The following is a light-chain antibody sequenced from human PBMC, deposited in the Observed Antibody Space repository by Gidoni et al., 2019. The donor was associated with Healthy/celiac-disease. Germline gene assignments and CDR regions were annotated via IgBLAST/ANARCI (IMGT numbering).Light chain of an antibody. Sequence: QSVLTQPPSASGTPGQSVPISCSGSSSNIGSNTVSWYQQLPGTAPKLLIYSTNQRPSGVPDRFSGSKSGTSASLAISGLQSEDEADYYCAAWDDSLNGWVFGGGTKLTVL. CDR2: STN. V-gene: IGLV1-44*01. CDR1: SSNIGSNT. J-gene: IGLJ3*02. CDR3: AAWDDSLNGWV.